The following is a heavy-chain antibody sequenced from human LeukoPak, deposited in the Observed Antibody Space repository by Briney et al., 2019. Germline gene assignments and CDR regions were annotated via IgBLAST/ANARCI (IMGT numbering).Heavy chain of an antibody. D-gene: IGHD3-3*01. CDR2: MNPNSGNT. J-gene: IGHJ6*02. CDR3: ARGLSGITIFGVVIIRGMDV. CDR1: GYSFTSYD. Sequence: ASVKVSCKASGYSFTSYDINWVRLAPGQGPEWIGGMNPNSGNTGYAQKFQGRVTMTSNTSISTAYMELSSLRSEDTAVYYCARGLSGITIFGVVIIRGMDVWGQGTTVTVSS. V-gene: IGHV1-8*01.